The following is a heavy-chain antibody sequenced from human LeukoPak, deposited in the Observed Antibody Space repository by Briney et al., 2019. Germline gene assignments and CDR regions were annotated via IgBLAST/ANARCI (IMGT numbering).Heavy chain of an antibody. CDR1: GFTFSSYW. J-gene: IGHJ4*02. CDR3: ARIGFYSSWYFDY. Sequence: GGSLRLSCAASGFTFSSYWMNWVRQAPGKGLEWVANIKQDGSEKYYVDSVKGRFTISRDNAKNSLYMQMNSLTAEDTAVYYCARIGFYSSWYFDYWGQGTLVTVSS. D-gene: IGHD6-6*01. V-gene: IGHV3-7*01. CDR2: IKQDGSEK.